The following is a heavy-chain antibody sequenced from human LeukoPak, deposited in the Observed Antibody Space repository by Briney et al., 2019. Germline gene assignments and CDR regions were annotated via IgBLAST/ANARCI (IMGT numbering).Heavy chain of an antibody. D-gene: IGHD1-7*01. V-gene: IGHV4-4*07. CDR2: IYTSGST. CDR1: GGSISSYY. CDR3: AREWGITGTPQQKYYYYYYGMDV. Sequence: SETLSLTCTVSGGSISSYYWSWIRQPAGKGLEWIGRIYTSGSTNYNPSLKSRVTMSVDTSKNQFSLKLSSVTAADTAVYYCAREWGITGTPQQKYYYYYYGMDVWSQGTTVTVSS. J-gene: IGHJ6*02.